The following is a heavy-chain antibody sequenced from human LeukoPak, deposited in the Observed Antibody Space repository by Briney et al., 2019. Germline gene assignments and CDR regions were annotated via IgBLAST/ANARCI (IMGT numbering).Heavy chain of an antibody. CDR1: GGSFSGYY. V-gene: IGHV4-34*01. CDR3: ARGRNYYYDSSLGY. CDR2: INHSGST. D-gene: IGHD3-22*01. Sequence: SETLSLTCAVYGGSFSGYYWSWIRQPPGKGLEWIGEINHSGSTNYNPSLKSRVTISVDTSKNQFSRKLSSVTAADTAVYYCARGRNYYYDSSLGYWGQGTLVTVSS. J-gene: IGHJ4*02.